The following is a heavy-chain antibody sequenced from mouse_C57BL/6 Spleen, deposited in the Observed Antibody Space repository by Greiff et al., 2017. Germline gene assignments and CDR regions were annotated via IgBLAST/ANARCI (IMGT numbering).Heavy chain of an antibody. J-gene: IGHJ4*01. CDR2: ISDGGSYT. CDR1: GFTFSSYA. Sequence: EVKLMESGGGLVKPGGSLKLSCAASGFTFSSYAMSWVRQTPDKRLEWVATISDGGSYTYYPDNVKGRFTISRDNAKNNLYLQMSHLKSEDTAMYYCARMVTTDYYAMDYWGQGTSVTVSS. V-gene: IGHV5-4*03. CDR3: ARMVTTDYYAMDY. D-gene: IGHD2-2*01.